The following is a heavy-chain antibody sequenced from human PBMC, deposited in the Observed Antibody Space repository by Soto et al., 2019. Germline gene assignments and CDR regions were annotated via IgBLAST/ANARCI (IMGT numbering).Heavy chain of an antibody. CDR2: IYYSGST. V-gene: IGHV4-59*01. D-gene: IGHD6-13*01. CDR3: ARGVIAAAGRPYNWFDP. J-gene: IGHJ5*02. CDR1: GGSISSYY. Sequence: SETLSLTCTVSGGSISSYYWSWIRQPPGKGLEWIGYIYYSGSTNYNPSLKSRVTISVDTSKNQFSLKLSSVTAADTAVYYCARGVIAAAGRPYNWFDPWGQGTLVTSPQ.